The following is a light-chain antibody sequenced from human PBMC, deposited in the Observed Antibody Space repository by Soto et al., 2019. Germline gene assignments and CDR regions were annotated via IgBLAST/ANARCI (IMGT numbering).Light chain of an antibody. CDR2: DVF. Sequence: QSALTQPASVSGSPGQSITISCTGTSSDVGGYHYVSWYQPHPGKAPKLMMYDVFNRPSGVSKRFSGSKSGNTASLTISGLQTEDEADYYCNSYTSRSSGVFGTGTKVTVL. CDR3: NSYTSRSSGV. V-gene: IGLV2-14*01. J-gene: IGLJ1*01. CDR1: SSDVGGYHY.